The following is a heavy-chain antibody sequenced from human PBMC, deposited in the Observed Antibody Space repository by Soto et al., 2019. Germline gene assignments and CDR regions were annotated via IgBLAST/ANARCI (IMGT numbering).Heavy chain of an antibody. CDR1: GYTFTSYG. V-gene: IGHV1-18*01. Sequence: ASVKVSCKASGYTFTSYGISWVRRAPGQGLEWMGWISAYNGNTNYAQKLQGRVTMTTDTSTSTAYMELRSLRSDDTAVYYCAVGYYGSGHLYYFDYWGQGTLVTVSS. CDR3: AVGYYGSGHLYYFDY. J-gene: IGHJ4*02. CDR2: ISAYNGNT. D-gene: IGHD3-10*01.